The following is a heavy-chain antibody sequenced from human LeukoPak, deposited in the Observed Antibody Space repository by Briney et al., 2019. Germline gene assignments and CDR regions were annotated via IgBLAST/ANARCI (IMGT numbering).Heavy chain of an antibody. CDR1: GFTFNNYW. D-gene: IGHD3-22*01. CDR3: ARGLPPYYYDSSGYYYPSRFDY. J-gene: IGHJ4*02. V-gene: IGHV3-74*01. Sequence: GGSLRLSCAASGFTFNNYWMHWVRQAPGKGLVWVSRIKSDGKITTYADSVKGRFTTSRDNAKNSLYLQMNSLRAEDTAVYYCARGLPPYYYDSSGYYYPSRFDYWGQGTLVTVSS. CDR2: IKSDGKIT.